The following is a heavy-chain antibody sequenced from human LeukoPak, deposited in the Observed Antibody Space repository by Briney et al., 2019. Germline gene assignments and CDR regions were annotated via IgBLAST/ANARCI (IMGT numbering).Heavy chain of an antibody. Sequence: GGSLRLSCAASGFTFSSYSMNWVRQAPGKGLEWVSSISSSSSYIYYADSVKGRFTISRDNAKNSLYLQMNSLRAEDTAVYYCARHLYSSSSLSYYFDYWDQGTLVTVSS. V-gene: IGHV3-21*01. D-gene: IGHD6-6*01. CDR2: ISSSSSYI. J-gene: IGHJ4*02. CDR3: ARHLYSSSSLSYYFDY. CDR1: GFTFSSYS.